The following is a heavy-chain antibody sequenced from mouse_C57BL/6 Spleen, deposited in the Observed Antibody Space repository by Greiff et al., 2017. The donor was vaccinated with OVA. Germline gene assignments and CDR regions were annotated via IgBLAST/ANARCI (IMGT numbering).Heavy chain of an antibody. Sequence: VQLQQPGTELVKPGASVKLSCKASGYTFTSYWMHWVKQRPGQGLEWIGNINPSDGGTNYNEKFKSKATLTVDKSSSTAYMQLSSLTSEDSAVYYCARGYYYGSRYWYFDVWGTGTTVTVSS. V-gene: IGHV1-53*01. J-gene: IGHJ1*03. CDR3: ARGYYYGSRYWYFDV. D-gene: IGHD1-1*01. CDR2: INPSDGGT. CDR1: GYTFTSYW.